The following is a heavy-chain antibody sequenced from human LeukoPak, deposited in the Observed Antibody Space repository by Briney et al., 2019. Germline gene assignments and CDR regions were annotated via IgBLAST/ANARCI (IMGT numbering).Heavy chain of an antibody. CDR2: LSGSGIST. CDR3: ARRYCSSTSCYGAYYYYYMDV. V-gene: IGHV3-23*01. J-gene: IGHJ6*03. D-gene: IGHD2-2*01. CDR1: GFTFSSYA. Sequence: GGSLRLSCAASGFTFSSYAMSWVRQAPGKGLEWVSALSGSGISTYYADSVRGRFTISRDNAKNSLYLQMNSLRAEDTAVYYCARRYCSSTSCYGAYYYYYMDVWGKGTTVTVSS.